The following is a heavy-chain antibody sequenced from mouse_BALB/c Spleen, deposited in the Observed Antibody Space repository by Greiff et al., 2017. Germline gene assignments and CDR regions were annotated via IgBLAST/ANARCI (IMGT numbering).Heavy chain of an antibody. CDR3: ARTTGLYAMDY. CDR2: IRNKANGYTT. J-gene: IGHJ4*01. V-gene: IGHV7-3*02. CDR1: GFTFTDYY. D-gene: IGHD1-1*01. Sequence: EVKVVESGGGLVQPGGSLRLSCATSGFTFTDYYMSWVRQPPGKALEWLGFIRNKANGYTTEYSASVKGRFTISRDNSQSILYLQMNTLRAEDSATYYCARTTGLYAMDYWGQGTSVTVSS.